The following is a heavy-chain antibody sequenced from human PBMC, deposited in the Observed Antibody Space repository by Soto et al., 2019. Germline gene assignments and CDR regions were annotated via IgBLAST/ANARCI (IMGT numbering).Heavy chain of an antibody. Sequence: GGSLRLSCAASGFTFSSYAMHWVRQAPGKGLEWVAVISYDGSNKYYADSVKGRFTISRDNSKNTLYLQMNSLRAEDTAVYYCARIHAYYYDSSGYYPFDYWGQGTLVTVSS. V-gene: IGHV3-30-3*01. CDR3: ARIHAYYYDSSGYYPFDY. J-gene: IGHJ4*02. CDR2: ISYDGSNK. CDR1: GFTFSSYA. D-gene: IGHD3-22*01.